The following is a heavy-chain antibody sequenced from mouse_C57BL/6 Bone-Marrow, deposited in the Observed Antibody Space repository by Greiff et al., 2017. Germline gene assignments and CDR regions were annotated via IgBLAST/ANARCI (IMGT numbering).Heavy chain of an antibody. CDR1: GYTFTSYW. CDR2: IHPSDSDP. D-gene: IGHD2-2*01. Sequence: QVQLQQPGAELVKPGASVKVSCKASGYTFTSYWMHWVKQRPGQGLEWIGRIHPSDSDPNYNQKFKGKATLTVDKSSSTAYMQRSSLTSEDSAVYYCAMGGYEAWFAYGGQGTLVTVSA. CDR3: AMGGYEAWFAY. J-gene: IGHJ3*01. V-gene: IGHV1-74*01.